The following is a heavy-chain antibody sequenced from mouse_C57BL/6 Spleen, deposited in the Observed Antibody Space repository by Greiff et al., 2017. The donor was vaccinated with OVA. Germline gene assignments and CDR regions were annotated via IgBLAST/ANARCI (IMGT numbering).Heavy chain of an antibody. Sequence: VQLQQSGAELVRPGASVKLSCKASGYPFTDYYINWVKQRPGPGLEWIARIYPGSGNTYYNEKFKGKATLTAEKSSSTAYMQLSSLTSEDSAVYFCARDYYSNYGYFDVWGTGTTVTVSS. J-gene: IGHJ1*03. CDR1: GYPFTDYY. CDR2: IYPGSGNT. CDR3: ARDYYSNYGYFDV. D-gene: IGHD2-5*01. V-gene: IGHV1-76*01.